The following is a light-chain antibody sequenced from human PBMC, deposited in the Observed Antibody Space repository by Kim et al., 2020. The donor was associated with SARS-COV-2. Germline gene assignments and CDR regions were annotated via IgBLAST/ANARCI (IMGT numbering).Light chain of an antibody. J-gene: IGLJ2*01. CDR3: QVWVTNSNHPV. V-gene: IGLV3-21*01. Sequence: SYELTQPPSVSVAPGKTASITCGGNNVGSKTVHWYQQKLGQAPVLVIYYSTDRPSGIPERFSGSNAGNTATLTISRVEAVDEADYFCQVWVTNSNHPVFG. CDR2: YST. CDR1: NVGSKT.